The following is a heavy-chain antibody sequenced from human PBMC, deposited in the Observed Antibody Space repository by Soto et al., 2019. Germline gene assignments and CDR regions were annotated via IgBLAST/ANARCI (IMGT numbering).Heavy chain of an antibody. V-gene: IGHV1-18*04. CDR1: GYTFTCYG. CDR2: ISAYNGNR. D-gene: IGHD3-3*01. CDR3: ARDPFYYTRSGGWVLDY. J-gene: IGHJ4*02. Sequence: ASVKVSGKAAGYTFTCYGFSWGRQAPGQGLEWMGWISAYNGNRNYAQKLQGSVTMTTVTSTSTAYMELRSVRSEDTAVNYCARDPFYYTRSGGWVLDYWGQGTPVTVSS.